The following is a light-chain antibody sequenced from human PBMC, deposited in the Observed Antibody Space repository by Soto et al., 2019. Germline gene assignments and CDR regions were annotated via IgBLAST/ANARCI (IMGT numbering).Light chain of an antibody. CDR2: AAS. CDR1: QSIYRY. CDR3: QQNYNTLIT. V-gene: IGKV1-39*01. Sequence: DIQMTQSPSSLSASIGDRVTINCRASQSIYRYLNWYQQEPGKAPKLLIYAASSLQSGVPSRFSGSGSGTDFTLTISSLQPEDFTTYYCQQNYNTLITFGQGTRLEIK. J-gene: IGKJ5*01.